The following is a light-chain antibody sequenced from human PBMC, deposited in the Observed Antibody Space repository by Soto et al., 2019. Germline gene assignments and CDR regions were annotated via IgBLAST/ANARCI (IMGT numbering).Light chain of an antibody. CDR2: AVT. CDR3: SSYTSSSTL. Sequence: QSVLTQPASVSGSLGQSITISCTGTSSDVGGYNYVSWYQQHPGKAPKLMIYAVTDRPSGVSSRFSGSKSGNTASLTISGLQAEDEADYYCSSYTSSSTLFGTGTKLTVL. V-gene: IGLV2-14*01. J-gene: IGLJ1*01. CDR1: SSDVGGYNY.